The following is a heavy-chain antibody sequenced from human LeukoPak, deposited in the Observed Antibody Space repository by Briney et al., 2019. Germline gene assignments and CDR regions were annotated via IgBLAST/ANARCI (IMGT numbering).Heavy chain of an antibody. V-gene: IGHV3-48*01. CDR3: ARTLDYIDY. Sequence: GGSLRLSCAVSGFTFEDYGMSWVRQGPGKGLEWVSFISSSLNSIYYADSVKGRFTISRDNAKNSLYLHMNSLRAEDTAVYYCARTLDYIDYWGQGTLVTVSS. J-gene: IGHJ4*02. CDR1: GFTFEDYG. CDR2: ISSSLNSI.